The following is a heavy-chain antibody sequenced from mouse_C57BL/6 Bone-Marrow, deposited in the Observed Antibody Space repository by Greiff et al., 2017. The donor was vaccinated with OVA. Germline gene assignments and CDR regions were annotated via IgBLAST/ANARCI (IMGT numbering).Heavy chain of an antibody. CDR2: IYPGDGDT. D-gene: IGHD2-2*01. Sequence: QVQLQQSGPELVKPGASVKISCKASGYAFSSSWMNWVKQRPGKGLEWIGRIYPGDGDTNYNGKFKGKATLTADKSSSTAYMQLSSLTSEDSAVYFCASNGYHSMDYWGQGTSVTVSS. CDR1: GYAFSSSW. CDR3: ASNGYHSMDY. V-gene: IGHV1-82*01. J-gene: IGHJ4*01.